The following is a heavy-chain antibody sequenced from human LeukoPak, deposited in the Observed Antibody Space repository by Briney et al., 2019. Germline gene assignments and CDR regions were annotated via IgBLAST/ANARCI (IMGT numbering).Heavy chain of an antibody. CDR3: ARAPPQSAAARY. CDR2: VNASNGNT. V-gene: IGHV1-3*01. Sequence: ASVKISCKASGYTFTCYAMPWVRQAPGQRLEWMGWVNASNGNTRYSQKFQGRVTITRDTSASTAYMELSSLISEDTAVYYCARAPPQSAAARYWGQGTLVTVSS. D-gene: IGHD6-13*01. J-gene: IGHJ4*02. CDR1: GYTFTCYA.